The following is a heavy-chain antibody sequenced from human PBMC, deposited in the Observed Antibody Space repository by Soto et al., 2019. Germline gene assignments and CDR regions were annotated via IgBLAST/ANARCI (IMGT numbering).Heavy chain of an antibody. V-gene: IGHV1-3*01. J-gene: IGHJ4*02. CDR2: INAGYGNT. Sequence: ASVKVSCKASGGTFSSYAISWVRQAPGQGLEWMGGINAGYGNTKSSQKFQDRVTISRDTSASTAYMELTSLRSEDTAVYYCARDTGDGTFDFWGQGTRVTVSS. CDR1: GGTFSSYA. CDR3: ARDTGDGTFDF. D-gene: IGHD7-27*01.